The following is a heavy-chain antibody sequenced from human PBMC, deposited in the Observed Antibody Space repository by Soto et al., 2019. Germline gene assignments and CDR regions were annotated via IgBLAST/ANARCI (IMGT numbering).Heavy chain of an antibody. CDR2: ISAYNGNT. CDR3: ARGALCDIVVVPAAICYGMDV. Sequence: QVQLVQSGAEVKKPGASVKVSCKASGYTFTSYGISWVRQAPGQGLEWMGWISAYNGNTSYAQKLQGRVTMTTDTSTSTAYMELRSLRSDDTAVYYCARGALCDIVVVPAAICYGMDVWGQGTTVTVSS. CDR1: GYTFTSYG. V-gene: IGHV1-18*04. D-gene: IGHD2-2*02. J-gene: IGHJ6*02.